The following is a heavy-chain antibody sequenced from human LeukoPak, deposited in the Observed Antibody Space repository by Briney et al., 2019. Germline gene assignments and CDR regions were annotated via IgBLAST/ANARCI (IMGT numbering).Heavy chain of an antibody. CDR2: INSDGINT. D-gene: IGHD2-2*01. J-gene: IGHJ4*02. V-gene: IGHV3-74*01. CDR3: ARVVMPAAPYYFDY. CDR1: GFTFSNYW. Sequence: GGSLRLSCAASGFTFSNYWMHWVRQAPGKGLVWVSRINSDGINTSYADSVKGRFTISRDNAKNTLNLQMNSLRAEDTAVYYCARVVMPAAPYYFDYWGQGTLVTVSS.